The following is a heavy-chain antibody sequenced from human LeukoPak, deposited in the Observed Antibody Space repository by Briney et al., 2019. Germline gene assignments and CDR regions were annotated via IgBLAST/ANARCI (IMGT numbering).Heavy chain of an antibody. D-gene: IGHD3-10*01. V-gene: IGHV1-24*01. Sequence: GASVKVSCKVSGYTLTELSMHWVRQAPGKGLEWMGGFDPEDGETIYAQKFQGRVTMTEDTSTDTACMELSSLRSEDTAVYYCATDRGRFGETHRGICIYWGQGTLVTVSS. CDR1: GYTLTELS. CDR2: FDPEDGET. J-gene: IGHJ4*02. CDR3: ATDRGRFGETHRGICIY.